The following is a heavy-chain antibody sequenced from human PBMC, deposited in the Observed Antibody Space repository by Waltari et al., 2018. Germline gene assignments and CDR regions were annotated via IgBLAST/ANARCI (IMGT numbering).Heavy chain of an antibody. CDR3: ARGDFYGGAFNDAFDI. CDR2: IKPDGSEK. V-gene: IGHV3-7*01. CDR1: GFTFSSYW. Sequence: EVQLVESGGGLVQPGGSLRLSCAASGFTFSSYWMSWVHQAPGKGLEWVANIKPDGSEKFYADSVKGRFTISRDNAKNSLYLQMNSLRADDMAVYYCARGDFYGGAFNDAFDIWGQGTMVTVSS. D-gene: IGHD3-3*01. J-gene: IGHJ3*02.